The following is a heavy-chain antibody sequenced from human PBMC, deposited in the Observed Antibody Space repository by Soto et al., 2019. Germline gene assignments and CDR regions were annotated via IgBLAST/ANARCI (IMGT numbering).Heavy chain of an antibody. CDR1: GFTFSPSG. D-gene: IGHD3-16*01. J-gene: IGHJ3*02. V-gene: IGHV3-33*01. CDR2: IWADVSTK. Sequence: GGSLRLSCEASGFTFSPSGMHWVRQAPGKGLEWVAVIWADVSTKYYADSVRGRFTISRDNSKNTLYLQMNSLRAEDTAVYYCARDSGGAPFDIWGQGTMVTVSS. CDR3: ARDSGGAPFDI.